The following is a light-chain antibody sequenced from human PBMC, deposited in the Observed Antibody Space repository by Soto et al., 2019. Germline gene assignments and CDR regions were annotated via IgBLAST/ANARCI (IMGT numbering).Light chain of an antibody. V-gene: IGKV3-20*01. Sequence: EIVLTQSPGTLSLSPGERATLSCRASQSVSSSYLAWYQQKPGQAPRLLIYGASSRATGIPDRFSGSGSGTDITLTICRLEPEDFAVYYCQQYGRSPYTFGQGTKLEIK. J-gene: IGKJ2*01. CDR3: QQYGRSPYT. CDR2: GAS. CDR1: QSVSSSY.